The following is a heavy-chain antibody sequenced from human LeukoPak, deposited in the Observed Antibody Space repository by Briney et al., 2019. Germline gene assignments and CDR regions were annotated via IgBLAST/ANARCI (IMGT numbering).Heavy chain of an antibody. V-gene: IGHV3-11*06. CDR3: VRDRGDLVIAGCVFDY. Sequence: PGGSLRLSCSTSGFTFSAYYMHWLRQAPGKGPEFISSISNSTVCSFYAGSVKGRFTISRDNAKNSLYLQMNSLRAEDTAVYYCVRDRGDLVIAGCVFDYWGQGTLVTVSS. CDR1: GFTFSAYY. J-gene: IGHJ4*02. CDR2: ISNSTVCS. D-gene: IGHD2-21*01.